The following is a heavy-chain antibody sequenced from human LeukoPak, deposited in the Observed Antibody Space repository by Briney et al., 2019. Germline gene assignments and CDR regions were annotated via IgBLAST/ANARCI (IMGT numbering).Heavy chain of an antibody. CDR1: GGSISSYY. CDR2: IYYSGST. D-gene: IGHD5-24*01. J-gene: IGHJ4*02. Sequence: SETLSLTCTVSGGSISSYYWSWIRQPPGKGLEWIGYIYYSGSTNYNPSLKSRVTISVDTSKNQFSLKLSSVTAADTAVYYCARDLWGRDGYNFFDYWGQGTLVTVSS. CDR3: ARDLWGRDGYNFFDY. V-gene: IGHV4-59*01.